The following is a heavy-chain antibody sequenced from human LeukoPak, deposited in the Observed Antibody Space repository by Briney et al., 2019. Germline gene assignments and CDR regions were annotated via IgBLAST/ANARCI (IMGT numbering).Heavy chain of an antibody. CDR3: AKVLADSSGSFLYYYYYYGMDV. Sequence: GRSLRLSCAASGFTSSSYAMHWVRQAPGKGLEWVAVISYDGSNKYYADSVKGRFTISRDNSKNTLYLQMNSLRAGDTAVYYCAKVLADSSGSFLYYYYYYGMDVWGQGTTVTVSS. J-gene: IGHJ6*02. V-gene: IGHV3-30-3*01. D-gene: IGHD3-22*01. CDR2: ISYDGSNK. CDR1: GFTSSSYA.